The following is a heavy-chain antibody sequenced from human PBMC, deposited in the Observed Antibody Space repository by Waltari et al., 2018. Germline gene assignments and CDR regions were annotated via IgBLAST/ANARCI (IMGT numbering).Heavy chain of an antibody. CDR1: GGSFSGYY. Sequence: QVQLQQWGAGLLKPSETLSLTCAVYGGSFSGYYWSWIRPPPGNGLEWIGEINHSGSTNYKPSLKSRVTISVDTSKNQFSLKLSSVTAADTAVYYCARRPYYYDRRVWYFDLWGRGTLVTVSS. CDR3: ARRPYYYDRRVWYFDL. D-gene: IGHD3-22*01. V-gene: IGHV4-34*01. J-gene: IGHJ2*01. CDR2: INHSGST.